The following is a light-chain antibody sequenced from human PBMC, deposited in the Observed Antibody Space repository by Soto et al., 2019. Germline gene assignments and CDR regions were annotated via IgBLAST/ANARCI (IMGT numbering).Light chain of an antibody. CDR2: GAS. V-gene: IGKV3-15*01. CDR1: QSVSSN. J-gene: IGKJ5*01. Sequence: EIVMMQSPATLSVSPGERVTLSCRASQSVSSNLAWYQKKSGQAPRLLIYGASTRATGIPARFSGSGSGTEFTLTISSLQSEDVAIYYCQQYNNWPPVTFGQGTRLEIK. CDR3: QQYNNWPPVT.